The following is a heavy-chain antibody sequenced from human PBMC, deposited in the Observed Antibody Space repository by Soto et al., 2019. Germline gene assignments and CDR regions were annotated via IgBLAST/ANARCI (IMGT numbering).Heavy chain of an antibody. J-gene: IGHJ4*02. D-gene: IGHD5-12*01. Sequence: GGSLRLSCAASGFTVSSKYMTWVRQAPGKGLEWVSLIQSGGTTYYADSVKGRFTISRDNSKNTLYLQMNSLRAEDTAVYYCAKSLPRFRQWLRLAGFDNWGQGTLVTLSS. CDR3: AKSLPRFRQWLRLAGFDN. CDR2: IQSGGTT. CDR1: GFTVSSKY. V-gene: IGHV3-53*01.